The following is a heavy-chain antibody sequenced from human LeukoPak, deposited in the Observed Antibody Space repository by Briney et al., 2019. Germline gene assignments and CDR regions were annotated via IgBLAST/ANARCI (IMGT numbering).Heavy chain of an antibody. CDR3: ARAVSDYDSSGYLRDS. V-gene: IGHV1-18*01. J-gene: IGHJ4*02. D-gene: IGHD3-22*01. Sequence: ASVKVSCKASGYTFTKYGISWVRQAPGQGLEWMGFISTYNGNTKSAQKLQGRVTMTTDTSTNTAYMELRSLRSDDTAMYYCARAVSDYDSSGYLRDSWGQGTLVTVSS. CDR1: GYTFTKYG. CDR2: ISTYNGNT.